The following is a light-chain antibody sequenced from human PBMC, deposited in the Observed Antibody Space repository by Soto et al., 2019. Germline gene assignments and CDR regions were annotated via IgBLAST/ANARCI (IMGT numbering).Light chain of an antibody. J-gene: IGKJ4*01. V-gene: IGKV1-13*02. CDR3: QQFNSYPLT. CDR2: DAS. Sequence: AIQLTQSPSSLSASVGDRVTITCRASQGISSALAWYQQKPVKAPKLLIYDASSLESGVPSRFSGSGSGTDFTLTISGLQPEYFATYYCQQFNSYPLTFGGGTKVEIK. CDR1: QGISSA.